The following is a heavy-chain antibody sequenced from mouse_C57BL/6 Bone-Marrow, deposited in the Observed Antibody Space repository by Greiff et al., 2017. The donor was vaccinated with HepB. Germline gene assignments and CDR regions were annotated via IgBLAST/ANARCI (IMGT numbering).Heavy chain of an antibody. V-gene: IGHV1-64*01. CDR1: VYTFTSYW. CDR3: ARDRYVYFDY. J-gene: IGHJ2*01. Sequence: VQLQQPGAELVKPGASVKLSCKASVYTFTSYWMHWVKQRPGQGLEWIGMIHPNSGSTNYNEKFKSKATLTVDKSSSTAYMQLSSLTSEDSAVYYCARDRYVYFDYWGQGTTLTVSS. CDR2: IHPNSGST.